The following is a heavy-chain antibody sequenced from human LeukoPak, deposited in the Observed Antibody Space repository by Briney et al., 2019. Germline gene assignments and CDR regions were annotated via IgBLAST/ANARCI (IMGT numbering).Heavy chain of an antibody. Sequence: SETLSLTCTVSGGSISSSSYYWGWIRQPPGKGLEWIGSIYYSGNTYYNPSLKSRVTISVDTSTNQFSLKLSSVTAADTAVYYCARGTQLVPLNFDYWGQGTLVTVSS. CDR2: IYYSGNT. V-gene: IGHV4-39*07. CDR3: ARGTQLVPLNFDY. J-gene: IGHJ4*02. CDR1: GGSISSSSYY. D-gene: IGHD6-6*01.